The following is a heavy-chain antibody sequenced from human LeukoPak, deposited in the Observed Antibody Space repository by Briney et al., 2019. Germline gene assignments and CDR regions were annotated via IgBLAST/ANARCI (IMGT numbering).Heavy chain of an antibody. V-gene: IGHV3-30*04. CDR2: ISYDGSNK. D-gene: IGHD6-19*01. Sequence: PGGSLRLSCAASGFTFSSYAMHWVRQAPGKGLEWVAVISYDGSNKYYADSVKGRFTISRDNSKNTLYLQMNSLRAEDTAVYYCARAPYSSGWYCFDYWGQGTLVTVSS. CDR1: GFTFSSYA. J-gene: IGHJ4*02. CDR3: ARAPYSSGWYCFDY.